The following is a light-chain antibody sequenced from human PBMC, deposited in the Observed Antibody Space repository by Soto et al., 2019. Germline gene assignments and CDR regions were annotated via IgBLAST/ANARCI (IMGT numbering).Light chain of an antibody. Sequence: QSVLTQPPSVSAAPGQTVTISCSGSTSNIGNHHVSWYQQLPGTAPRLLFYDNHKRPSGIPDRFSGSKSGTSATLGITGLQTGDEADYYCGTWDNSLNTGWVFGGGTKVTVL. V-gene: IGLV1-51*01. CDR1: TSNIGNHH. CDR3: GTWDNSLNTGWV. CDR2: DNH. J-gene: IGLJ3*02.